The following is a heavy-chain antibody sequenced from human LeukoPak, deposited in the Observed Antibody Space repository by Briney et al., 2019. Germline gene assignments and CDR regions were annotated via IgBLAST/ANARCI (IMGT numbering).Heavy chain of an antibody. CDR3: ARNPDSSGYYPDFDY. CDR1: GFTFSSYA. J-gene: IGHJ4*02. V-gene: IGHV3-23*01. Sequence: GGSLRLSCAASGFTFSSYAMTWVRQAPGKGLEWVSTISASGGSTYYADSVKGRFTISRDNSKNTLYLQMNSLRAEDTAVYYCARNPDSSGYYPDFDYWGQGTLVTVSS. CDR2: ISASGGST. D-gene: IGHD3-22*01.